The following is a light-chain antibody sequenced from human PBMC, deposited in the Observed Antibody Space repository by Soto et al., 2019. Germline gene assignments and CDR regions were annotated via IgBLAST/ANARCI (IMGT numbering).Light chain of an antibody. Sequence: VLTQSPVTLSLSPGVRATLSCRASQSFRLLLAWYQQKPGQAPRLLIYDAYNRATGIPPRFSGSGSGTDFTLIISSLEPEDSAVYYCQQRHMCPITFGQGTRLEIK. J-gene: IGKJ5*01. CDR3: QQRHMCPIT. CDR1: QSFRLL. V-gene: IGKV3-11*01. CDR2: DAY.